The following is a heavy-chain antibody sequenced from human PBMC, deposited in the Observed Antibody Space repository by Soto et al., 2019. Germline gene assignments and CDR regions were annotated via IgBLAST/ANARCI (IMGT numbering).Heavy chain of an antibody. J-gene: IGHJ4*02. CDR1: GGAFSSYP. Sequence: SVKVSCKASGGAFSSYPISWVRQAPGQGLEWMGGIIPIFDTAKYAQRFQGRVTITADESTSTAYMELNSLRSDDTAVYYCARSPDYDKSRYYLHFDYWGQGTLVTVSS. CDR3: ARSPDYDKSRYYLHFDY. V-gene: IGHV1-69*13. CDR2: IIPIFDTA. D-gene: IGHD3-22*01.